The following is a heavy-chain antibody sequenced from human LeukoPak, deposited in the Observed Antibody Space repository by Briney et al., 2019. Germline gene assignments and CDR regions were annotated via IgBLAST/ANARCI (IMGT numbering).Heavy chain of an antibody. CDR3: ARTARVFDY. CDR2: TSYSGST. J-gene: IGHJ4*02. D-gene: IGHD2-21*02. CDR1: GGSTSIYY. V-gene: IGHV4-59*01. Sequence: SETLSLTCTVTGGSTSIYYWSWIRQPPGKGLECIGYTSYSGSTDYSPSLMSRVTISLDTSKNQFSLRLTSVTAADTAVYYCARTARVFDYWGQGILVTVSS.